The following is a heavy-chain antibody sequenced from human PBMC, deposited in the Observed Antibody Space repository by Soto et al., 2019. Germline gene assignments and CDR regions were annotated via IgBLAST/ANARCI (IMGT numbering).Heavy chain of an antibody. V-gene: IGHV3-7*01. CDR2: IKQDGSDK. Sequence: PGGSLRLSCAASGFSLRNYWMSWVRQAPGKGLEWVANIKQDGSDKYYVDSVKGRFTISRDNAKNSLYLQMNSLRAEDTALYYCTRDAYDYWGQGTLVTVSS. CDR1: GFSLRNYW. J-gene: IGHJ4*02. CDR3: TRDAYDY. D-gene: IGHD2-21*01.